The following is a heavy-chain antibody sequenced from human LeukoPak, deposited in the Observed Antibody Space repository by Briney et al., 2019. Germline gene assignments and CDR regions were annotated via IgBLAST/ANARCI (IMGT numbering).Heavy chain of an antibody. V-gene: IGHV4-4*07. CDR2: INTSGST. D-gene: IGHD3-10*01. CDR3: ARVNNVLLWFGESRGAFDI. Sequence: PSETLSHTCTVSGGSISSYYSSWIRQPAGKGLEWIGRINTSGSTNYNPSLKSRVTMSVDTSKNQFSLKLSSVTAADTAVYYCARVNNVLLWFGESRGAFDIWGQGTMVTVSS. J-gene: IGHJ3*02. CDR1: GGSISSYY.